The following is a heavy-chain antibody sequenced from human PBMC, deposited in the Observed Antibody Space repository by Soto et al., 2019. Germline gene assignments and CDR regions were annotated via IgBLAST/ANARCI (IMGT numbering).Heavy chain of an antibody. D-gene: IGHD5-12*01. CDR3: ARDLQGLRYSAYDFGHX. Sequence: GFPRLSCAASGFTFSDYYMGWIRQAPGKGLELVSYVSYSGTTIYYTASVRGRFTVSRDNDKKSLYLQMNSLRADDTAVYYCARDLQGLRYSAYDFGHXWGRGTPVPASX. CDR1: GFTFSDYY. CDR2: VSYSGTTI. J-gene: IGHJ4*02. V-gene: IGHV3-11*01.